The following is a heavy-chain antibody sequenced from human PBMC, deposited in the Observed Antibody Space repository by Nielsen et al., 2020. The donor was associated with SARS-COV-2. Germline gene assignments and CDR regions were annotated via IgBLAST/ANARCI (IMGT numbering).Heavy chain of an antibody. CDR2: TNHSGST. D-gene: IGHD3-9*01. CDR3: ARGGILTGWAFDD. CDR1: GGSFSGYY. J-gene: IGHJ4*02. V-gene: IGHV4-34*01. Sequence: SETLSLTCAVYGGSFSGYYWSWIRQPPGKGLEWIGETNHSGSTNYNPSLKSRVTISVDTSKNQFSLKLSSVAAADTAVYYCARGGILTGWAFDDWGQGTLVTVSS.